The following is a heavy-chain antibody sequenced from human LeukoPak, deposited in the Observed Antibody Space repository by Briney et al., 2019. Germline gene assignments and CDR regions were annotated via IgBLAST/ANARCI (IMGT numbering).Heavy chain of an antibody. CDR2: ISGSGDRT. J-gene: IGHJ4*02. CDR1: GFTFSRYD. V-gene: IGHV3-23*01. CDR3: AKDPRPDILTGSPFDY. D-gene: IGHD3-9*01. Sequence: GGSLRLSCAASGFTFSRYDMNWVRQAPGKGLEWLSVISGSGDRTYYAGSVKGRFTVSRDNSKNTLYLQMNSLRAEDTAVYYCAKDPRPDILTGSPFDYWGQGSLVTVSS.